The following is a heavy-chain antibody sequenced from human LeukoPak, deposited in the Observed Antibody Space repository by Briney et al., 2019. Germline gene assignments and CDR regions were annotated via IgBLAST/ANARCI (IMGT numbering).Heavy chain of an antibody. CDR2: ISTSSSYI. CDR3: GRGHWGLDY. V-gene: IGHV3-21*01. Sequence: GGSLRLSCAASGYSFSSYWMHWVRQAPGKGPVWVSSISTSSSYIYYADSVKGRFTTSRDNAKGSLYLQMNSLRAEDTAVYYCGRGHWGLDYWGQGALVTVSS. D-gene: IGHD7-27*01. CDR1: GYSFSSYW. J-gene: IGHJ4*02.